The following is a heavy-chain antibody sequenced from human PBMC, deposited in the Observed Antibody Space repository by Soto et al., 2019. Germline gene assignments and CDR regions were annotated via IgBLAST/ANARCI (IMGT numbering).Heavy chain of an antibody. J-gene: IGHJ4*02. CDR2: IYYSAST. CDR3: ARHLPYCGGDCYSLDY. CDR1: GVALNGYY. D-gene: IGHD2-21*02. Sequence: SETLSLTCSVSGVALNGYYWTWIRQPPGKGLEWIGYIYYSASTNYSPSLKSRVTISVDTSKNQFSLNLSSVTAADTAVYYCARHLPYCGGDCYSLDYWGQGTQVTVSS. V-gene: IGHV4-59*08.